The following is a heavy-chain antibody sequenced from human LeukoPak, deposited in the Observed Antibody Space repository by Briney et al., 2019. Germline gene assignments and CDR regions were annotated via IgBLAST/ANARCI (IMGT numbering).Heavy chain of an antibody. D-gene: IGHD3-10*01. Sequence: SETLSLTCTVSGGSISSYYWSWIRQPAGKGLEWIGRIYTSGSTSYNPSLKSRVTMSVDTSKNQFSLKLSSVTAADTAVYYCARGKTWFGELLLNWFDPWGQGTLVTVSS. CDR1: GGSISSYY. CDR2: IYTSGST. J-gene: IGHJ5*02. CDR3: ARGKTWFGELLLNWFDP. V-gene: IGHV4-4*07.